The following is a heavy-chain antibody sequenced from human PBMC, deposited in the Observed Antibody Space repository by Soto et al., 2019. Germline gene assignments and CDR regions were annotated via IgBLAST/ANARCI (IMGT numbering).Heavy chain of an antibody. Sequence: GXSLRLSCATSGFTFSRSWMSWVRQAPGKGLEWVANVKEDGSERYYVDSVKGRFTISRDNAKNSLYLQMNSLRAEDTAVYYCAAAYNWGQGALVTVSS. V-gene: IGHV3-7*01. CDR1: GFTFSRSW. CDR2: VKEDGSER. J-gene: IGHJ4*02. CDR3: AAAYN. D-gene: IGHD1-1*01.